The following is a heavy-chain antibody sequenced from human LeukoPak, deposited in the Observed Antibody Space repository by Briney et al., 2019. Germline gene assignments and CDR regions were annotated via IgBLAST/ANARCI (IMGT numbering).Heavy chain of an antibody. CDR2: TYHRSKWYN. V-gene: IGHV6-1*01. D-gene: IGHD1-26*01. CDR3: ARNGSYDFDY. CDR1: GDSVFSSSAA. J-gene: IGHJ4*02. Sequence: SQTLSLTSAISGDSVFSSSAAWNWIRQSPSRGLEWLGRTYHRSKWYNDYALSVKSRISVNPDTPKNQFSLQLNSVTPEDTAVYYCARNGSYDFDYWGQGTLVTVSS.